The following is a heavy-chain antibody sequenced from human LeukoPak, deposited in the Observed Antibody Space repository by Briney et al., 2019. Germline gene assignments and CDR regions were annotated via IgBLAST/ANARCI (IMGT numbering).Heavy chain of an antibody. CDR1: GGSISSGSYY. CDR3: ARIDGYNFPFDY. J-gene: IGHJ4*02. Sequence: SETLSLTCTVSGGSISSGSYYWRWIRQPAGKGLEWIGCIYTSGSTNYNPSLKSRVTVSVDTSKNQFSLKLRSVTAADTAVYYCARIDGYNFPFDYWGQGTLVTVSS. V-gene: IGHV4-61*02. D-gene: IGHD5-24*01. CDR2: IYTSGST.